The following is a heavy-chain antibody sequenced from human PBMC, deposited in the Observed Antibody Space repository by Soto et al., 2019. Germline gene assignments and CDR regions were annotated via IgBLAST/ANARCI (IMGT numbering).Heavy chain of an antibody. D-gene: IGHD1-26*01. Sequence: EVQLVESGGGLVQPGGSLRLSCAASGFTFSGYSMNWVRQAPGKGLEWVSYISRSSSTIYYADSVKGRFTISRDNAKNSLYLQMKSLRAEDTAVYYCARDLRGGSYSSFDYWGQGTLVTVSS. CDR1: GFTFSGYS. CDR2: ISRSSSTI. V-gene: IGHV3-48*01. J-gene: IGHJ4*02. CDR3: ARDLRGGSYSSFDY.